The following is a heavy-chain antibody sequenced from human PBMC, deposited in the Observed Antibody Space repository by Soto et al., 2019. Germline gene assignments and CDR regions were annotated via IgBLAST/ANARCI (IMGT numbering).Heavy chain of an antibody. J-gene: IGHJ4*02. Sequence: QVQLVQSGAELKKPGASVRVSCKPSGYTFTDLYIHWVRQAPGQGLEWMGWVDPRSGDRRNTQEFQGRVTMSRDTSTSTVYMELNSLTSDDTAVYYCARDNDGPLDYWGQGTLVTVSS. V-gene: IGHV1-2*02. CDR2: VDPRSGDR. CDR1: GYTFTDLY. D-gene: IGHD2-8*01. CDR3: ARDNDGPLDY.